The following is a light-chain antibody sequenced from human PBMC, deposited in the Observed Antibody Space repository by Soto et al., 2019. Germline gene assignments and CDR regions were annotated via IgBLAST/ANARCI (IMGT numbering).Light chain of an antibody. V-gene: IGKV3-15*01. J-gene: IGKJ2*01. Sequence: EIVMTQSPATLSVSPGERATLSCRASQSVSSNLAWYQQKPGQAPRLFIYGASTRATGIPARFSGSGSGTEFTLTISSLQSEAFAVYYCQQYNNWPPYTFGQGTKLEIK. CDR3: QQYNNWPPYT. CDR2: GAS. CDR1: QSVSSN.